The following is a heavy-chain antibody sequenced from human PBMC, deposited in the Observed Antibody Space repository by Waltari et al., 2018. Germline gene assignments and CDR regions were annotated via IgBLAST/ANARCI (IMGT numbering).Heavy chain of an antibody. CDR2: INHSGST. CDR1: GGSFSGYY. CDR3: ARGRYVLLWFGAPFDY. Sequence: QVQLQQWGAGLLKPSETLSLTCAVYGGSFSGYYWCWIRPPPGKGLGWIGEINHSGSTNYNPSLKSRVTISVDTSKNQFSLKLSSVTAADTAVYYCARGRYVLLWFGAPFDYWGQGTLVTVSS. J-gene: IGHJ4*02. D-gene: IGHD3-10*01. V-gene: IGHV4-34*01.